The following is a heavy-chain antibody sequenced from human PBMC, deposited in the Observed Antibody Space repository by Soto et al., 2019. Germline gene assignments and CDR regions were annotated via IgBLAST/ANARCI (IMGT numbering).Heavy chain of an antibody. J-gene: IGHJ4*02. V-gene: IGHV4-34*01. Sequence: SETRSLTCSFYGGSLIGYYWSWVRQPPGKGLEWIGEINHSGSTNYNPSLKSRVTISVDTSKNQFSLKLSSVTAADTAVYYCASVGATKSANYWGQGTLVTVSS. CDR3: ASVGATKSANY. CDR2: INHSGST. D-gene: IGHD1-26*01. CDR1: GGSLIGYY.